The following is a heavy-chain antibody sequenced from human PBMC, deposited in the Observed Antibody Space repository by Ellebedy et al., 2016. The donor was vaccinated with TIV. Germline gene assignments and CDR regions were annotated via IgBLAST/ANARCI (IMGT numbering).Heavy chain of an antibody. J-gene: IGHJ4*02. Sequence: SQTLSLTCAISGDSVSSNGVAWNWIRLSPSRGLEWLGRTYYYRSSWYVDYAASVQSRIIVNSATSKNQFSLQLNAVTPDDMAVYYCVRGSHSAFDYWGQGALVTVSS. V-gene: IGHV6-1*01. CDR2: TYYYRSSWYV. CDR3: VRGSHSAFDY. CDR1: GDSVSSNGVA.